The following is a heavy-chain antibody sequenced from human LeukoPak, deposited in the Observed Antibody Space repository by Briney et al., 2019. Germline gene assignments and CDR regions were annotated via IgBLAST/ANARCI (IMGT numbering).Heavy chain of an antibody. CDR1: GYTFTSYG. Sequence: ASVKVSRKASGYTFTSYGISWVRQAPGQGLEWMGWISAYNGNTNYAQKLQGRVTMTTDTSTSTAYMELRSLRSDDTAVYYCARVIYGRHYFDYWAREPWSPSPQ. D-gene: IGHD2/OR15-2a*01. V-gene: IGHV1-18*01. J-gene: IGHJ4*02. CDR3: ARVIYGRHYFDY. CDR2: ISAYNGNT.